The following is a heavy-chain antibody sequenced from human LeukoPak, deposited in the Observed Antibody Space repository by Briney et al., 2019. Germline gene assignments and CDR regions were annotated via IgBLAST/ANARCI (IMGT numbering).Heavy chain of an antibody. V-gene: IGHV3-21*01. D-gene: IGHD3-16*01. CDR3: ARDLRGGRFDY. CDR2: ISSSISYI. J-gene: IGHJ4*02. CDR1: GFALSNAW. Sequence: PRGSLRLSCAASGFALSNAWMSWVRQAPGKGGEGVSSISSSISYIYYADSVKGRFTISRDNAKNSLYLQMNSLRAEDTAVYYCARDLRGGRFDYWGQGTLVTVSS.